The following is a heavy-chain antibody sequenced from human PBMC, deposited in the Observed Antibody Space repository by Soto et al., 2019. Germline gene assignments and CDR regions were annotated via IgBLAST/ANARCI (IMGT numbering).Heavy chain of an antibody. Sequence: GASVKVSCKASGYTFTGYYMHWVRQAPGQGLEWMGWINPNSGGTNYAQKFQGWVTMTRDTSISTAYMELSRLRSDDTAVYYCARNIVVVPAARGYCYGMDVWGQGTTVTVSS. D-gene: IGHD2-2*01. CDR1: GYTFTGYY. V-gene: IGHV1-2*04. CDR2: INPNSGGT. J-gene: IGHJ6*02. CDR3: ARNIVVVPAARGYCYGMDV.